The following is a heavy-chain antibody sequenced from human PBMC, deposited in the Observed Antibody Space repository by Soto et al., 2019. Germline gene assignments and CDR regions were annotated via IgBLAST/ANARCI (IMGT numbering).Heavy chain of an antibody. V-gene: IGHV1-69*02. CDR1: GGTFSGYT. CDR3: ASTQYSAYDLGGGST. Sequence: QVQLVQSGAEVKKPGSSVKVSCKASGGTFSGYTITWVRQAPGQGLEWMGRIIPFLDKTNHAQTFQGRVTITEDKSTNTAYVELGSLSSEDTAVYYCASTQYSAYDLGGGSTWGQGTLVTVSA. D-gene: IGHD5-12*01. J-gene: IGHJ4*02. CDR2: IIPFLDKT.